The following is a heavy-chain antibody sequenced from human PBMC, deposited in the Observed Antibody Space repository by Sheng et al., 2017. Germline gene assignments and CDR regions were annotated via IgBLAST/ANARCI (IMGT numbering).Heavy chain of an antibody. CDR2: ISWNGQDT. V-gene: IGHV3-43*01. CDR3: AKGQGEGGGWYRVDY. J-gene: IGHJ4*02. Sequence: VKLVESGGAVVHPGGSLRLACAASGFTFDDYTMHWVRQAPGKGLEWVSLISWNGQDTFYADSVRGRFTISRDNSKNSVYLQMNGLRTEDTAFYYCAKGQGEGGGWYRVDYWGQGALVTVSS. CDR1: GFTFDDYT. D-gene: IGHD6-19*01.